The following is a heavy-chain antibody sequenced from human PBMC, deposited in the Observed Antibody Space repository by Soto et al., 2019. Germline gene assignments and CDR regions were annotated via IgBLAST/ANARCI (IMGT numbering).Heavy chain of an antibody. CDR3: ARVSSGSNYGVDV. J-gene: IGHJ6*02. CDR2: IWYDGSNK. CDR1: GVTFTTSG. Sequence: GGSLRLSCAASGVTFTTSGMHWVRQAPGKGLEWVAVIWYDGSNKYYADSVKGRFTISRDNSKNTLYLQMNSLRAEDTAMYFCARVSSGSNYGVDVWGQGTTVTVSS. V-gene: IGHV3-33*01.